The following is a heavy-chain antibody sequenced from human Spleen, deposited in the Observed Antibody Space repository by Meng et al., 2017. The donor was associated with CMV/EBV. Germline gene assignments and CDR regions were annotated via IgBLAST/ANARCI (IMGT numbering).Heavy chain of an antibody. CDR2: VYSGGGTT. Sequence: GGSLRLSCAASGFTFSRYAMTWVRQAPGKGLEWVSTVYSGGGTTYYADSVKGRFTISRDNAKNSLYLQMNSLRAEDTAVYYCASPFDYGDYSPSVDYWGQGTLVTVSS. J-gene: IGHJ4*02. D-gene: IGHD4-17*01. V-gene: IGHV3-23*05. CDR3: ASPFDYGDYSPSVDY. CDR1: GFTFSRYA.